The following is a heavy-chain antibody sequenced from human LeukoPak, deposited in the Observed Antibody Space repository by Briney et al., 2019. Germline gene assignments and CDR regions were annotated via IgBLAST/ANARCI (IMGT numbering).Heavy chain of an antibody. D-gene: IGHD3-22*01. V-gene: IGHV4-34*01. CDR2: INHSGST. CDR3: ARGRQGGSSGYSPRLFDY. Sequence: PSETLSLTCAVYGGSFSGYYWSWIRQPPGKGLEWIGEINHSGSTNYNPSLKSRVTISVDTSKNQFSLKLSSVTAADTAVYYCARGRQGGSSGYSPRLFDYWGQGTLVTVSS. J-gene: IGHJ4*02. CDR1: GGSFSGYY.